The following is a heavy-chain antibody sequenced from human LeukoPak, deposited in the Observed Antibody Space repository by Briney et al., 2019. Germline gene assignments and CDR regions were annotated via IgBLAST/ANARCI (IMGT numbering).Heavy chain of an antibody. D-gene: IGHD2-2*01. V-gene: IGHV1-46*01. CDR2: IKPSDGST. CDR1: GYTFTSYY. CDR3: ARRWCSSTSCQFDY. J-gene: IGHJ4*02. Sequence: ASVKVSCKASGYTFTSYYMHWVRQAPGQGLEWMGIIKPSDGSTSYAQNFQGRVTMTRDTSTSTVYMELSSLRADDTAVYYCARRWCSSTSCQFDYWGQGTLVTVSS.